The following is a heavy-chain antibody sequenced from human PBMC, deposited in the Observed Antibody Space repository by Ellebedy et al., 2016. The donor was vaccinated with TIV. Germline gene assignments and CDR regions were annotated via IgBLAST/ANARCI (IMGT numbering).Heavy chain of an antibody. J-gene: IGHJ4*02. Sequence: MPSETLSLTCTVSGDSISSFYWTWLRQPPGKGLEWIGYIYNSGSTNYNPSLKSRVTISVDTSKNQFSLKLTSVTAADTAVYYCTRGRVGGAYWGQGTLVTVSS. CDR2: IYNSGST. V-gene: IGHV4-59*01. D-gene: IGHD1-26*01. CDR3: TRGRVGGAY. CDR1: GDSISSFY.